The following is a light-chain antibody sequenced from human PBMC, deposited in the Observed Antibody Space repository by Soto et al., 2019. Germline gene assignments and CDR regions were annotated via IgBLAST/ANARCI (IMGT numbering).Light chain of an antibody. CDR3: SSYAGSNTPYV. J-gene: IGLJ1*01. V-gene: IGLV2-8*01. CDR1: SSDVGGYNY. Sequence: QSVLTQPPSASGSPGQPVTISCTGSSSDVGGYNYVSWYQQHPGKAPKLMIYEVNKRPSGVPDRFSGSKSGNTASLTVSGLQAEDEADYYCSSYAGSNTPYVFGTGTKVTVL. CDR2: EVN.